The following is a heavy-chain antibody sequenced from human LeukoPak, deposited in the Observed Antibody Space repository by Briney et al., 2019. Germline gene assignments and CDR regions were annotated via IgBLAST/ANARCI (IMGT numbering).Heavy chain of an antibody. CDR2: IYYSGST. CDR3: ARAVVVPAANNDAFDI. Sequence: TSETLSLTCTVSGGSISSGDYYWSWIRQPPGKGLEWIGYIYYSGSTYYNPSLKSRVTISVDTSTTQFSLKLSSVTAADTAVYYCARAVVVPAANNDAFDIWGQGTMVTVSS. D-gene: IGHD2-2*01. V-gene: IGHV4-30-4*01. J-gene: IGHJ3*02. CDR1: GGSISSGDYY.